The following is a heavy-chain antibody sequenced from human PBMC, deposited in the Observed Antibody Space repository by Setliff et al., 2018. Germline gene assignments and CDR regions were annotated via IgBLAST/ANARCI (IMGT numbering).Heavy chain of an antibody. J-gene: IGHJ6*03. V-gene: IGHV4-4*07. Sequence: SETMSLTCTASGGSISSYYWSWIRQPAGKGLEWIGRIYTSGSTNYNPALKSRVTMSVDTSKNQFSLKLSSVTAADTAVYYCARGQRYCSGGSCYYYMDVWGKGTTVTVS. CDR1: GGSISSYY. D-gene: IGHD2-15*01. CDR2: IYTSGST. CDR3: ARGQRYCSGGSCYYYMDV.